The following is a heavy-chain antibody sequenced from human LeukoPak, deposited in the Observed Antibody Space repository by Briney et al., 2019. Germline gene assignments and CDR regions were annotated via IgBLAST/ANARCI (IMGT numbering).Heavy chain of an antibody. CDR2: ISGSGDRT. CDR1: GFTFSSYS. V-gene: IGHV3-23*01. CDR3: ANSRGHGSGNL. Sequence: GGSLRLSCAASGFTFSSYSVSWVRQAPGKGLEWVSGISGSGDRTYCADAVKGRFTISRDNSKNTVYLQMDSLRAEDTAVYYCANSRGHGSGNLWGQGTLVTVSS. J-gene: IGHJ5*02. D-gene: IGHD3-10*01.